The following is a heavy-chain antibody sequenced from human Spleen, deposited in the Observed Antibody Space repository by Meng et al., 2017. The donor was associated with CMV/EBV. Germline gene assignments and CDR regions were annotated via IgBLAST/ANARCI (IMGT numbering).Heavy chain of an antibody. CDR3: AKAGLWFVDLSSFGN. J-gene: IGHJ4*02. D-gene: IGHD3-10*01. V-gene: IGHV3-30*18. CDR2: ISYDGSNQ. CDR1: GFTSSSYA. Sequence: GGSLRLSCAASGFTSSSYAMHWVRQAPGKGLEWLAVISYDGSNQYYSDSVKGRFTISRDNSKNTVHLQMNSLRPEDTALYYCAKAGLWFVDLSSFGNWGQGALVTVSS.